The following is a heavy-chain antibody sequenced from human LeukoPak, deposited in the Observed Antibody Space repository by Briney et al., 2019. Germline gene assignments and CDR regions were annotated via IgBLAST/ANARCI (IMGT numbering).Heavy chain of an antibody. CDR3: AREPYYYDSSGYPYYYGMDV. CDR2: IRYDGSNK. Sequence: QSGGSLRLSCAASGFTFSSYGMHWVRQAPGKGLEWVAFIRYDGSNKYYADSVKGRFTISRDNSKNTLYLQMNSLRAEDTAVYYCAREPYYYDSSGYPYYYGMDVWGQGTTVIVSS. V-gene: IGHV3-30*02. D-gene: IGHD3-22*01. J-gene: IGHJ6*02. CDR1: GFTFSSYG.